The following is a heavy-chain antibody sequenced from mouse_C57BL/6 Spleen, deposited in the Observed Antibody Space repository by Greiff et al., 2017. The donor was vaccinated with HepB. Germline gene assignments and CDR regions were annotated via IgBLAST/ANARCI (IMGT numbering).Heavy chain of an antibody. CDR3: ARDDSHYYAMDY. CDR1: GFTFSSYA. CDR2: ISDGGSYT. J-gene: IGHJ4*01. Sequence: EVNVVESGGGLVKPGGSLKLSCAASGFTFSSYAMSWVRQTPEKRLEWVATISDGGSYTYYPDNVKGRFTISRDNAKNNLYLQMSHLKSEDTAMYYCARDDSHYYAMDYWGQGTSVTVSS. V-gene: IGHV5-4*01.